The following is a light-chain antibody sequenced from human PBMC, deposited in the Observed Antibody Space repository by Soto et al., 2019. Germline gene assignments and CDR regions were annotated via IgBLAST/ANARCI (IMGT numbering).Light chain of an antibody. CDR3: AVWDSSLSAVV. CDR2: DNN. Sequence: QAVVTQPPSVSAAPGQKVTISCSGSYSNIGDNYVSWYRQVPGTTPKLLIYDNNKRASRIPDRFSGSKSATSATLAITGLQTGDEADYYCAVWDSSLSAVVFGGGTKVTVL. CDR1: YSNIGDNY. J-gene: IGLJ2*01. V-gene: IGLV1-51*01.